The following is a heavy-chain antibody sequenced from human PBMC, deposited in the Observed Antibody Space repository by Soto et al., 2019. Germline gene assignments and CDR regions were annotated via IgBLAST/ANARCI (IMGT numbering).Heavy chain of an antibody. CDR2: IYYSGST. CDR1: GGSLSSYY. Sequence: ASETLSLTCTVFGGSLSSYYWGLIRQPPGEGLEWIGYIYYSGSTNYNPSLKSRVTISVDTSKNQFSLKLSSVTAADTAVYYCARAYCSGWDNYYYCYYMDVWGKGTTVTVSS. V-gene: IGHV4-59*01. CDR3: ARAYCSGWDNYYYCYYMDV. J-gene: IGHJ6*03. D-gene: IGHD2-15*01.